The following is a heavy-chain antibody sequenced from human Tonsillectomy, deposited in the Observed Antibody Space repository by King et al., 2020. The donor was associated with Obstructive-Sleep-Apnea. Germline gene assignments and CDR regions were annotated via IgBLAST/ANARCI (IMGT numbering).Heavy chain of an antibody. CDR2: ISGSGLST. CDR3: AKSLPGGLVPHYYYGLDV. J-gene: IGHJ6*02. Sequence: VQLVESGGGWIQPEGSLGLSCVASQFTFSTFDMNWVRQAPGKGLEWVSVISGSGLSTYYADSVKGRFTISRDNSKNTLFLKMNSLRPEDTAVYYCAKSLPGGLVPHYYYGLDVWGQGTTVTVSS. V-gene: IGHV3-23*04. D-gene: IGHD3-16*01. CDR1: QFTFSTFD.